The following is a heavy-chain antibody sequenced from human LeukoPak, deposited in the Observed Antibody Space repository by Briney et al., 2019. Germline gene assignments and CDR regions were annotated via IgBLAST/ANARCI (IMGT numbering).Heavy chain of an antibody. CDR3: ARGGRGVISAFDI. D-gene: IGHD3-10*01. CDR1: GGSISSGSYY. J-gene: IGHJ3*02. V-gene: IGHV4-61*02. CDR2: IYTSGST. Sequence: SETLSLTCTVSGGSISSGSYYWSWIRQPAGKGLEWIGRIYTSGSTNYNPSLKSRVTISVDTSKNQFSLKLSSVTAADTAVYYCARGGRGVISAFDIWGQGTMVTVSS.